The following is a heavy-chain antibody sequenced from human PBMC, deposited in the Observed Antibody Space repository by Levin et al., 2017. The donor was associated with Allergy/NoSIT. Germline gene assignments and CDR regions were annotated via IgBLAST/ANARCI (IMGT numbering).Heavy chain of an antibody. CDR1: GFNLDDYA. D-gene: IGHD6-13*01. CDR2: ISWNSGRI. J-gene: IGHJ4*02. CDR3: AKDSTAYSSSQDLDF. Sequence: SCAASGFNLDDYAMHWVRRGPGKGLEWVSGISWNSGRIGYADSVKGRFTIARDNAKNSLYLQMNSLREEDSALYYCAKDSTAYSSSQDLDFWGQGTQVTVSS. V-gene: IGHV3-9*01.